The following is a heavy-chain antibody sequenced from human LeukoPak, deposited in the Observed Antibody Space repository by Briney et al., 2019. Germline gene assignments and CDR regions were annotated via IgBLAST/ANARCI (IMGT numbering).Heavy chain of an antibody. Sequence: GGSLRLSCVASGFIFSHYGMHWVRQAPGKGLEWVAVIWSDGSNRFYAGSVKGRFTISRDNSQNTVFLQMNSLRAEDTAMYYCATEAQRVFDYSNSLKYWGHGILVTVSS. CDR2: IWSDGSNR. D-gene: IGHD4-11*01. J-gene: IGHJ4*01. CDR3: ATEAQRVFDYSNSLKY. CDR1: GFIFSHYG. V-gene: IGHV3-33*01.